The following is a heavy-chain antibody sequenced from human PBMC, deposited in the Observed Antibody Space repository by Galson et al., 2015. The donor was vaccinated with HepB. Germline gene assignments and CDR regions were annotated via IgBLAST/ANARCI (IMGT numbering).Heavy chain of an antibody. CDR3: ARGAYYYGSGSLA. J-gene: IGHJ4*02. Sequence: SLRLSCAASGFTFSSYAMHWVRQAPGKGLEWVAVISYDGSNKYYADSVKGRFTISRDNSKNTLYLQMNSLRAEDTAVYYCARGAYYYGSGSLAWGQGTLVTVSS. CDR2: ISYDGSNK. CDR1: GFTFSSYA. D-gene: IGHD3-10*01. V-gene: IGHV3-30-3*01.